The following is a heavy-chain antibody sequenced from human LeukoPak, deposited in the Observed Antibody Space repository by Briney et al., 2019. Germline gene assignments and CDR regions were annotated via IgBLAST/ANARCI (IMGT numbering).Heavy chain of an antibody. Sequence: GGSLRLSCTASGFTFNNYDMNWVRQAPGQGLEWVSYISSRGVTTYSADSVRGRFTISRDNAKNTLYLQMNSLRDEDTAVYNCARKYYDFWSGHDPTFDYWGQGTLVTVSS. D-gene: IGHD3-3*01. CDR1: GFTFNNYD. J-gene: IGHJ4*02. CDR2: ISSRGVTT. V-gene: IGHV3-48*03. CDR3: ARKYYDFWSGHDPTFDY.